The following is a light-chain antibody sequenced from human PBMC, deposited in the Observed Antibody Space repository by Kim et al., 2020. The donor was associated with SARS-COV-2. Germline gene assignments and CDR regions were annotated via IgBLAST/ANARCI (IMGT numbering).Light chain of an antibody. CDR2: GAS. Sequence: DIQMTQSPSSLSASVGDRVTITCQASQNIGRSLNWYQQKPGKAPDVLIYGASTLQSGVPSRFSGSGSGTYFTLTINSLQPGDLATYYCQQTYMSPITFGKGTRLEIK. CDR1: QNIGRS. CDR3: QQTYMSPIT. J-gene: IGKJ5*01. V-gene: IGKV1-39*01.